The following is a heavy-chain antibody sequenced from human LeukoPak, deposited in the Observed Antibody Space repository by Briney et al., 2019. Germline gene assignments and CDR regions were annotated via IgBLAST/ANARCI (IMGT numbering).Heavy chain of an antibody. Sequence: GASVKVSCKASGYTFTSYGISWVRQAPGQGLEWMGWISAYNGNTNYAQKLQGRVTMTTDTSTSTAYMELSSLRSEDTAVYYCAGRYYYDSSGYYYFLSYYGMDVWGQGTTVTVSS. CDR3: AGRYYYDSSGYYYFLSYYGMDV. CDR1: GYTFTSYG. CDR2: ISAYNGNT. D-gene: IGHD3-22*01. V-gene: IGHV1-18*01. J-gene: IGHJ6*02.